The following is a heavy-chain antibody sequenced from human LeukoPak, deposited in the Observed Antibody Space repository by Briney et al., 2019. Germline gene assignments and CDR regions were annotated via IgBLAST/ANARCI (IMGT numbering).Heavy chain of an antibody. D-gene: IGHD3-9*01. V-gene: IGHV3-48*03. CDR3: AGRLRYFDWSPFDY. J-gene: IGHJ4*02. Sequence: GGSLRLSCAASGFTFSSYEMNWVRQAPGKGLEWVSYISSSGGTIYYADSVKGRFTISRDNAKNSLYLQMNSLRAEDTAVYYCAGRLRYFDWSPFDYWGQGTLVTVSS. CDR2: ISSSGGTI. CDR1: GFTFSSYE.